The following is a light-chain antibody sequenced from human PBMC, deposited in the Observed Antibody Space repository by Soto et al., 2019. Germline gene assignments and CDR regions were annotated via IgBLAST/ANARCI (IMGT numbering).Light chain of an antibody. CDR2: GAS. J-gene: IGKJ2*01. Sequence: IVLTQSPGTLSLSPGERATLSCRASQSVSSSYLAWYQQKPGQAPRLLIYGASSRATGIPDRFSGSWSGTDVTLTISRLEPEDFAVYYCQQYGSAYTFGQGTKLEIK. V-gene: IGKV3-20*01. CDR1: QSVSSSY. CDR3: QQYGSAYT.